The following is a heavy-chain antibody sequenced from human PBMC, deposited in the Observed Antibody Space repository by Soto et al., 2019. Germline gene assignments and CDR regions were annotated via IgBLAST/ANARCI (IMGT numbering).Heavy chain of an antibody. CDR1: GYRFTSYG. J-gene: IGHJ6*02. Sequence: QVQLVQSGAEVKNPGASVKVSCKASGYRFTSYGIGWVRQAPGQGLEWMGWINAYNGNTNYAQNLQGRVTLTTDTSTSTGYMELSSLRSNDTAVYYCARVDVYVTPSPQDVWGQGTTVTVSS. V-gene: IGHV1-18*01. D-gene: IGHD3-16*01. CDR3: ARVDVYVTPSPQDV. CDR2: INAYNGNT.